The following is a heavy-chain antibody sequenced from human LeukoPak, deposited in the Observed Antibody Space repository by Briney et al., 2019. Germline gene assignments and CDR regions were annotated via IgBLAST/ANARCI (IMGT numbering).Heavy chain of an antibody. V-gene: IGHV3-48*03. J-gene: IGHJ4*02. D-gene: IGHD2-15*01. CDR2: ISSSGSTI. CDR3: ARRGYCSGGSCYNPAFDY. CDR1: GFTFSSYE. Sequence: GGSLRLSCAASGFTFSSYEMNWVRQAPGKGLEWVSYISSSGSTIYYADSVKGRFTISRDNAKNSLYLQMNSLRAEDTAVYYCARRGYCSGGSCYNPAFDYWGQGTLVTVSS.